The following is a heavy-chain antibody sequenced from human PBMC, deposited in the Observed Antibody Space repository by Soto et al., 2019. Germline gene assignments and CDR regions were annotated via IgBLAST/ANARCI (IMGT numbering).Heavy chain of an antibody. Sequence: QVQLVQSGAEEKKPWASGKVSCQSSGYTFTSYAMHWVRQAPGQRLGWMGWINAGNGNTKYSQKFQRRVTITRDTSASTSYVELSSLRSEDTAVYYCARGFPLGFDPWGQGTLVTVSA. CDR1: GYTFTSYA. V-gene: IGHV1-3*05. D-gene: IGHD3-3*01. CDR3: ARGFPLGFDP. J-gene: IGHJ5*02. CDR2: INAGNGNT.